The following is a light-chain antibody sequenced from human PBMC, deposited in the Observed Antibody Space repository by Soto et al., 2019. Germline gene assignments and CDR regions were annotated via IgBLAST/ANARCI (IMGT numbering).Light chain of an antibody. V-gene: IGLV2-14*01. J-gene: IGLJ3*02. CDR2: EVT. Sequence: QSALTQPRSVSGSPGQSVAISCAGTSSDVGGYNYVSWYQHHPGKAPKLLIYEVTKRPSGVSNRFSGSKSGNTASLTISGLQAEDEADYYCSSYTTSSTLVFGGGTKLTVL. CDR3: SSYTTSSTLV. CDR1: SSDVGGYNY.